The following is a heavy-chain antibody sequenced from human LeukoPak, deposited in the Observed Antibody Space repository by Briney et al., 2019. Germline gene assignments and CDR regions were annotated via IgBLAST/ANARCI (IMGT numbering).Heavy chain of an antibody. Sequence: GESLKISCQGSGYNFASSWIGWLRQTPGKGLEWMGMVYPADKDTTYSPSFRGQVTISADKSISTAYLQWSNLKASDTAMYYCARFRCSGTACYTAICDLWGQGTLVTVSS. CDR3: ARFRCSGTACYTAICDL. CDR2: VYPADKDT. V-gene: IGHV5-51*01. CDR1: GYNFASSW. D-gene: IGHD2-2*02. J-gene: IGHJ1*01.